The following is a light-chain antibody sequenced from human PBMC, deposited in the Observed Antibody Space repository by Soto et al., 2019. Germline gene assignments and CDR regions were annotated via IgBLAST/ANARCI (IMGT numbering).Light chain of an antibody. V-gene: IGLV1-40*01. CDR3: QSYDSSLSGSV. CDR1: SSNIGAGYD. Sequence: QPVLTQPPSVSGAPGQRVTISCAGSSSNIGAGYDVHWYQQLPDTAPKLLIYGNINRPSGVPDRFSGSKSGTSASLAITGLQAEDEADYYCQSYDSSLSGSVFGGGTQLTVL. J-gene: IGLJ7*01. CDR2: GNI.